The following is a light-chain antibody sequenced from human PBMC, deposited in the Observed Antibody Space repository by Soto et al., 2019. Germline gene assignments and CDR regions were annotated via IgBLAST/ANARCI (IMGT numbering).Light chain of an antibody. CDR2: DAS. CDR1: QGISSW. V-gene: IGKV1-5*01. J-gene: IGKJ4*01. CDR3: QKYNRAPLT. Sequence: DIQMTQSPSTLSASVGDRVTITCRASQGISSWLAWYQQKPGKAAKLLIYDASSLESGVPSRFSRRGSGTEFNLTISSMQPDDVASYYCQKYNRAPLTFGGGTKVDIK.